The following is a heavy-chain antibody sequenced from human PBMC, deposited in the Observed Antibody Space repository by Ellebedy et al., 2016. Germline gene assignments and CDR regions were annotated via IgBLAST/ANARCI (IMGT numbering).Heavy chain of an antibody. Sequence: GESLKISCRYSGDSLTVYWIGWVRQMPGKGLEWMGLIYAGDSDPKYSPSFQGQVTFSVDRSINTAYLQWTSLKAADSATYYCAHGGAGSGTTSSFYWGQGTLVTVSS. V-gene: IGHV5-51*01. D-gene: IGHD5-12*01. CDR3: AHGGAGSGTTSSFY. J-gene: IGHJ4*02. CDR1: GDSLTVYW. CDR2: IYAGDSDP.